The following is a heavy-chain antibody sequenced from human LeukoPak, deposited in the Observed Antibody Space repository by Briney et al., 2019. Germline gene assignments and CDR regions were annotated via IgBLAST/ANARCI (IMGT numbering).Heavy chain of an antibody. V-gene: IGHV3-48*03. CDR3: AKRGVVIRVILVGFHKEAYYFDS. CDR1: GFTFTTYE. CDR2: ISSSGDTI. Sequence: GGPLRLSCAASGFTFTTYEMNWVRQAPGKRLEWVSYISSSGDTIYYADSVKGRFTISRDNPKNTLYLQMNSLRAEDTAVYFCAKRGVVIRVILVGFHKEAYYFDSWGQGALVTVSS. J-gene: IGHJ4*02. D-gene: IGHD3-22*01.